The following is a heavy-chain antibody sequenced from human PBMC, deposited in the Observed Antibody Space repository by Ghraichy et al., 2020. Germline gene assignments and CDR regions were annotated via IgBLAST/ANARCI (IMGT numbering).Heavy chain of an antibody. Sequence: SETLSLTCAVSGGPISSSAYSWTWIRQPPEKSLEWIAYFYYNGSTYYNPSLKSRVTISVNNSKSQFSLELTSVTATGTAVDYCARALNYVGFDYWGQGTLVTVSS. CDR1: GGPISSSAYS. CDR2: FYYNGST. D-gene: IGHD1-7*01. CDR3: ARALNYVGFDY. V-gene: IGHV4-30-2*01. J-gene: IGHJ4*02.